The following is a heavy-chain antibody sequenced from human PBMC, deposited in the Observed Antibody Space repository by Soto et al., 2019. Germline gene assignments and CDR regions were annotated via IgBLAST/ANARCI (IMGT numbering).Heavy chain of an antibody. CDR2: IYSGGST. D-gene: IGHD1-1*01. Sequence: EVQLVESGGGLVQPGGSLRLSCAASGFTVSSNYMSWVRQAPGKGLEWVSVIYSGGSTYYADSVKGRFTISRDNSKNTLYLQMNSLRAEDTAVYYCARERTPHEPPNAFEIWGQGTMVTVSS. V-gene: IGHV3-66*01. J-gene: IGHJ3*02. CDR3: ARERTPHEPPNAFEI. CDR1: GFTVSSNY.